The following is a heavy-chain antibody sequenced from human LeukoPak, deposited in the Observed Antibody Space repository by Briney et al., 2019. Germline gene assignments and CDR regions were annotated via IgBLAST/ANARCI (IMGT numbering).Heavy chain of an antibody. Sequence: PSETLSLTCTVSGGSISSYYWSWIRQPPGKGLEWLGYIYYTGIANYTPSLRSRLALSVDTSNNQVSLRLRSVTAADTAVYYCARSGYLEWLFYDSWGHGALVTVSS. CDR1: GGSISSYY. CDR3: ARSGYLEWLFYDS. D-gene: IGHD3-3*01. V-gene: IGHV4-59*01. CDR2: IYYTGIA. J-gene: IGHJ5*01.